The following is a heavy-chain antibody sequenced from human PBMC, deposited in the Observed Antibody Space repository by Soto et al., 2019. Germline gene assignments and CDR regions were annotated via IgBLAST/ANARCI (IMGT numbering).Heavy chain of an antibody. CDR3: PQRPAYDISTGYYPFDY. D-gene: IGHD3-9*01. CDR2: IYWDDGK. V-gene: IGHV2-5*02. CDR1: GFSLSTFGVG. Sequence: GSGPTLVNPTQTLTLTCTFSGFSLSTFGVGVGWIRQPPGKALEWLALIYWDDGKRYSPSLKTRLNITKDTSKNQVVLTLTNVYPVDTATYFFPQRPAYDISTGYYPFDYWGQGSLVTVSS. J-gene: IGHJ4*02.